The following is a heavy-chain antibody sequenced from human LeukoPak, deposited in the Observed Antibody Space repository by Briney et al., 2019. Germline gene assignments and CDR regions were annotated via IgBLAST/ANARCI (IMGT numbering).Heavy chain of an antibody. V-gene: IGHV3-43*01. CDR3: ARGADGVSSNSRGWFDP. Sequence: GGSLRLSCAASGFTFDDKSMHWVRQAPGKGLEWVSLIYWDGGSTYYADSVKGRFTISRDNSKNSLYLQMNTLRAEDTAVYSCARGADGVSSNSRGWFDPWGQGTLVTVPS. D-gene: IGHD2-15*01. CDR1: GFTFDDKS. J-gene: IGHJ5*02. CDR2: IYWDGGST.